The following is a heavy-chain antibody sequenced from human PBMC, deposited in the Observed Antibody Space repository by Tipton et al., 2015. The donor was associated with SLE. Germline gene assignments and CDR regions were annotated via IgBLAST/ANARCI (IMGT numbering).Heavy chain of an antibody. Sequence: QSGPEVKKPGASVKVSCKASGYTFTSYGISWVRQAPGQGLEWMGWISANNGNTNYAQKLQGRVTMTRDTSTSTVNMELSSLTSDDTAVYYCAREVLRALTAFDIWGQGTMVTVSS. J-gene: IGHJ3*02. CDR3: AREVLRALTAFDI. V-gene: IGHV1-18*01. CDR2: ISANNGNT. CDR1: GYTFTSYG.